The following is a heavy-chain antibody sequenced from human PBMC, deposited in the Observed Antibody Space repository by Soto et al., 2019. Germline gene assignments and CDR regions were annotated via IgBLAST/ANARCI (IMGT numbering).Heavy chain of an antibody. J-gene: IGHJ4*02. V-gene: IGHV2-5*02. CDR3: AHSEGSSCLCDS. CDR2: IYWDDDK. CDR1: GFSLSSPGMN. D-gene: IGHD6-19*01. Sequence: QVTLKESGPTLVKPTQTLTLTCTFSGFSLSSPGMNVGWIRQPPGKALEWLAMIYWDDDKRFNPSLKSRLTITKDTSKNQVVLTVTHMDPVDTGTYYWAHSEGSSCLCDSWGQGTLVTVSS.